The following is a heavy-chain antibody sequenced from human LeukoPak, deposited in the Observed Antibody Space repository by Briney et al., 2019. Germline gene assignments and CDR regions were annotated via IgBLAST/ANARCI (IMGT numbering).Heavy chain of an antibody. J-gene: IGHJ4*02. CDR1: GYSFTSYW. CDR3: ARPTELLTGELQFDY. CDR2: IDPSDSYT. V-gene: IGHV5-10-1*01. D-gene: IGHD7-27*01. Sequence: PGESLKIPCKGSGYSFTSYWISWVRQMPGKGLEWMGRIDPSDSYTNYSPSFQGHVTISADKSISTAYLQWSSLKASDTAMSYCARPTELLTGELQFDYWGQGTLVTVSS.